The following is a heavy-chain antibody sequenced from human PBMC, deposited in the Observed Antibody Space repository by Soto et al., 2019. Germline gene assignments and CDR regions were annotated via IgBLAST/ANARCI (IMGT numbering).Heavy chain of an antibody. CDR1: GAALNSGNYY. Sequence: PSETLSLTCSVSGAALNSGNYYWSWIRQVPGKGLEWFGNIYVTGAVDYNPSLRDRITISQDTSERQFSLNLRLVTAADTAVYYCARLRIATNNYKWFDPWGQGTLVTVSS. CDR2: IYVTGAV. J-gene: IGHJ5*02. D-gene: IGHD2-21*01. CDR3: ARLRIATNNYKWFDP. V-gene: IGHV4-31*03.